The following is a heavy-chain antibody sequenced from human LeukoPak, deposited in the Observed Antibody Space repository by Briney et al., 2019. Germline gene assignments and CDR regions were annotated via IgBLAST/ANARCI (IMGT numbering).Heavy chain of an antibody. D-gene: IGHD6-19*01. J-gene: IGHJ4*02. CDR3: ARVSSSGWYPGGRFEDY. CDR2: IIPIFGTA. Sequence: SVKVSCKASGGTFSSYAISWVRQAPGQGLEWMGGIIPIFGTANYAQKFQGRVTITADESTSTAYMELSSLRSEDTAVYYCARVSSSGWYPGGRFEDYWGQGTLVAVSS. V-gene: IGHV1-69*01. CDR1: GGTFSSYA.